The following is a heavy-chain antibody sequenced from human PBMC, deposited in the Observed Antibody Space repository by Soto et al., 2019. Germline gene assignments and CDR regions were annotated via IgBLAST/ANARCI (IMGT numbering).Heavy chain of an antibody. Sequence: LRLSCAASGFTFSSYGMHWVRQAPGKGLEWVAVISYDGSNKYYADSVKGRFTISRDNSKNTLYLQMNSLRAEDTAVYYCAKDLRGNYPYYFDYWGQGTLVTVSS. V-gene: IGHV3-30*18. CDR3: AKDLRGNYPYYFDY. D-gene: IGHD1-26*01. CDR2: ISYDGSNK. J-gene: IGHJ4*02. CDR1: GFTFSSYG.